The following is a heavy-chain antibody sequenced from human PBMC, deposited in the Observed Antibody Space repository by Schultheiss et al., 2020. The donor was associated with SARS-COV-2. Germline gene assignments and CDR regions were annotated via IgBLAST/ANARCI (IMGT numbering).Heavy chain of an antibody. CDR1: GFTFSSYA. D-gene: IGHD2-15*01. V-gene: IGHV3-30*03. CDR3: ARDWGCSGGSCYYYFDY. CDR2: ISYDGSNK. J-gene: IGHJ4*02. Sequence: GGSLRLSCAASGFTFSSYAMSWVRQAPGKGLEWVAVISYDGSNKYYADSVKGRFTISRDNSKNTLYLQMNSLRAEDTAVYYCARDWGCSGGSCYYYFDYWGQGTLVTVSS.